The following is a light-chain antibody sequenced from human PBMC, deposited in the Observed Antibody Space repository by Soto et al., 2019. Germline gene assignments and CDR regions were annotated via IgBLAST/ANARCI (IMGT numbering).Light chain of an antibody. CDR3: QHSYSTPFT. CDR2: AAS. CDR1: QSISAY. V-gene: IGKV1-39*01. J-gene: IGKJ2*01. Sequence: DIQMTQSPSSLSASVGDRGTITCRASQSISAYLHWYQQKPVQAPQLLIYAASSLPSGFPSRFSSSGSWTNFTLNTISLQPEGFATYYCQHSYSTPFTFGQGTKLEIK.